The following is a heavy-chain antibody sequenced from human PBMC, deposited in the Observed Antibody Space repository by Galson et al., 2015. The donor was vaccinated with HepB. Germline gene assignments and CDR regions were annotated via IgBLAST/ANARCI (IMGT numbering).Heavy chain of an antibody. J-gene: IGHJ5*02. D-gene: IGHD2-15*01. Sequence: SVKVSCKASGYTFSSYSITWVRRAPGQGLEWVGWISPHNRYTNYAQNFQGRVTMTTDTSTNTAYMELRSLRSGATAIYYCARGAVVVAVGATENNWFDPWGRGTLVTVSS. V-gene: IGHV1-18*01. CDR1: GYTFSSYS. CDR3: ARGAVVVAVGATENNWFDP. CDR2: ISPHNRYT.